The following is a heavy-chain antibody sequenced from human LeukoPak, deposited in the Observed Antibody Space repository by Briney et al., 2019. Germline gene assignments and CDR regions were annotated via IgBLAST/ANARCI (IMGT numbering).Heavy chain of an antibody. CDR3: ARSIFGVGLYYYYGMDA. Sequence: ASVKVSCKASGYTFTSYYMHWVRQAPGQGLEWMGIINPSGGSTSYTQKFQGRVTMTRDTSTSTVYMELNSLRSEDTAVYYCARSIFGVGLYYYYGMDAWGQGTTVTVSS. D-gene: IGHD3-3*01. CDR1: GYTFTSYY. CDR2: INPSGGST. J-gene: IGHJ6*02. V-gene: IGHV1-46*01.